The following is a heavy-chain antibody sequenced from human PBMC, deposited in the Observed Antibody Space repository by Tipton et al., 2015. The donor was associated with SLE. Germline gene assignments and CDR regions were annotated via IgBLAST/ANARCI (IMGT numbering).Heavy chain of an antibody. CDR2: ISSSSSYM. CDR3: ARDLRNWNWKYVDY. V-gene: IGHV3-21*01. Sequence: SLRLSCAASGFTFSSYSMNWVRQAPGKGLEWVSCISSSSSYMYYADSVKGRFTISRDNAKNSLYLQMNSLRAEDTAVYYCARDLRNWNWKYVDYWGQGTLVTVSS. D-gene: IGHD1-7*01. CDR1: GFTFSSYS. J-gene: IGHJ4*02.